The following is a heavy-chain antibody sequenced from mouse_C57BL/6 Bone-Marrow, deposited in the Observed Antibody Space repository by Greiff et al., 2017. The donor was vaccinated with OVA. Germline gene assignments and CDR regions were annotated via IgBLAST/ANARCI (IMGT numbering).Heavy chain of an antibody. D-gene: IGHD5-1-1*01. CDR1: GYAFSSYW. V-gene: IGHV1-80*01. J-gene: IGHJ2*01. Sequence: QVQLQQSGAELVKPGASVKISCKASGYAFSSYWMNWVKQRPGKGLEWIGQIYPGDGDTNYNGKFKGKTKLTADKSSSTAYMQLSSRTSEDTAVYVCARAEWIPYYFDYWGQGTTLTVSS. CDR2: IYPGDGDT. CDR3: ARAEWIPYYFDY.